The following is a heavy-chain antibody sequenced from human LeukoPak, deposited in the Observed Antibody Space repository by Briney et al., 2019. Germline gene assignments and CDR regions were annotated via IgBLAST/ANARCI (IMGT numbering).Heavy chain of an antibody. CDR2: ISAYNGNT. D-gene: IGHD2-15*01. V-gene: IGHV1-18*01. CDR1: GYTFTSYA. CDR3: ARVEGYCSGGSCYASYNWFDP. J-gene: IGHJ5*02. Sequence: ASVKVSCKASGYTFTSYAMHWVRQAPGQRLEWMGWISAYNGNTNYAQKLQGRVTMTTDTSTSTAYMELRSLRSDDTAVYYCARVEGYCSGGSCYASYNWFDPWGQGTLVTVSS.